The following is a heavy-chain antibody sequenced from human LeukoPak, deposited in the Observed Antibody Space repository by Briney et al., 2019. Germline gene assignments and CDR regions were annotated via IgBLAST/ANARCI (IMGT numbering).Heavy chain of an antibody. CDR3: ATAYGGNLVDF. CDR2: SALEDGET. CDR1: GYTLTDLS. V-gene: IGHV1-24*01. Sequence: GAPVKVSCKVSGYTLTDLSMHWGRQAPGKGLEWVGSSALEDGETIYAQKSQGRVTMTEDTSTDTAYMEVSSLRSDDTAVYFCATAYGGNLVDFWGQGTLVTVSS. D-gene: IGHD1-26*01. J-gene: IGHJ4*02.